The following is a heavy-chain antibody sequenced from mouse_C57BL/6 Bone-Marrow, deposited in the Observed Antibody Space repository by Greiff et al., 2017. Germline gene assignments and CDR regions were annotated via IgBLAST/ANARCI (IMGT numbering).Heavy chain of an antibody. J-gene: IGHJ2*01. CDR1: GYTFTSYG. V-gene: IGHV1-81*01. CDR2: IYPRSGNT. Sequence: VQLQQSGAELARPGASVKLSCKASGYTFTSYGISWVKQRTGQGLEWIGEIYPRSGNTYYNEKFKGKATMTADKSSSTAYMELRSLTSEDSAVYFCARGGITTVVAKGYWGQGTTLTVSS. CDR3: ARGGITTVVAKGY. D-gene: IGHD1-1*01.